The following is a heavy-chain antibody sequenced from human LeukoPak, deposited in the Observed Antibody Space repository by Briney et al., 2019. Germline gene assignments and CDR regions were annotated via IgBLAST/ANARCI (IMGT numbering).Heavy chain of an antibody. D-gene: IGHD3-10*01. J-gene: IGHJ4*02. V-gene: IGHV1-2*02. Sequence: ASVKVSCKASGYTFTVYYMHWVRQAPGQGLEWMGWINPNSGGTNYAQKFQGRVTMTRDTSISTAYMELSRLRSDDTAVYYRARSPLWFGELYSDYWGQGTLVTVSS. CDR1: GYTFTVYY. CDR2: INPNSGGT. CDR3: ARSPLWFGELYSDY.